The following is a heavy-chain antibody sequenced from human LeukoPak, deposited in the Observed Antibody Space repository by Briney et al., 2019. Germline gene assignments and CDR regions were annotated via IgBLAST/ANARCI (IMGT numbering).Heavy chain of an antibody. Sequence: EGSLRLSCAASGFTFSSYSMNWVRRAPGKGLEWVSYISSSSSTIYYADSVKGRFTISRDNAKNSLYLQMNSLRAEDTAVYYCAKAPPRTYYYYYGMDVWGQGTTVTVSS. CDR3: AKAPPRTYYYYYGMDV. CDR2: ISSSSSTI. CDR1: GFTFSSYS. J-gene: IGHJ6*02. V-gene: IGHV3-48*04.